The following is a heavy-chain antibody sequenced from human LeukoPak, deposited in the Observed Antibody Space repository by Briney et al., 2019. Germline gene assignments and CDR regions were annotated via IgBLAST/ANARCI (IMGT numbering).Heavy chain of an antibody. CDR1: GYTFTGYY. J-gene: IGHJ5*02. CDR2: INPNSGGT. V-gene: IGHV1-2*02. CDR3: ARDSGSGSYWLANNWFDP. Sequence: GASVKVSCKASGYTFTGYYMHWVRQAPGQGLEWMGWINPNSGGTNYAQKFQGRVTMTRDTSISTAYMELSRLRSDDTAVYYCARDSGSGSYWLANNWFDPWGQGTLVTVSS. D-gene: IGHD3-10*01.